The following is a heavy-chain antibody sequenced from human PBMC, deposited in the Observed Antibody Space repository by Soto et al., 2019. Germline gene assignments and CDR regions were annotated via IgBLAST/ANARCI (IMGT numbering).Heavy chain of an antibody. CDR1: GYTFTNYG. V-gene: IGHV1-18*01. CDR2: INTYNGNT. J-gene: IGHJ5*02. D-gene: IGHD3-10*01. CDR3: SRGVGSGTYYNQYNWFDP. Sequence: ASVKVSCKASGYTFTNYGISWVRQAPGQGLEWMGWINTYNGNTNHAQKLQGRVTMTTDTSTSTAYMELRSLRSDDTAVYYCSRGVGSGTYYNQYNWFDPWGQGTLVTVSS.